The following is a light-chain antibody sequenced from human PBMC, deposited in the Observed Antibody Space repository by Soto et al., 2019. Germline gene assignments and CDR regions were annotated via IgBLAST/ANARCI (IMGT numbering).Light chain of an antibody. CDR1: QSISSW. Sequence: DIQMTHSPSTLSASVGDRVTITCRASQSISSWLAWYQQKPGKAPKLLIYKASSLESGVPSRFSGSGSGTEFTLTISSLQPDDFATYYCQQYNSYSWTFDQGTKVDTK. CDR2: KAS. J-gene: IGKJ1*01. V-gene: IGKV1-5*03. CDR3: QQYNSYSWT.